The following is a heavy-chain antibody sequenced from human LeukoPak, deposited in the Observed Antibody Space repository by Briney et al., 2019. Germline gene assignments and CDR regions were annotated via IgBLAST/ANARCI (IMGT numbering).Heavy chain of an antibody. D-gene: IGHD2-2*01. CDR2: ISYTGST. CDR1: GGSISRYY. J-gene: IGHJ6*03. CDR3: ARTTEGYCSSASCFGFSYSYYMDV. Sequence: SETLSLTCTVSGGSISRYYWSWIRQPPGKGLEWIGYISYTGSTNYNPSLKSRVTMSVDTSKKQFSLNLNSATAADTAVYYCARTTEGYCSSASCFGFSYSYYMDVWGKGTTVTISS. V-gene: IGHV4-59*01.